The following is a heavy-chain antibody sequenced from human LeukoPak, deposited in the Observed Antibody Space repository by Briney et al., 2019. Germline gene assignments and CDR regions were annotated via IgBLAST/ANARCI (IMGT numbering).Heavy chain of an antibody. Sequence: GGSLRLSCAASGFTFSSYTMSWVRQAPGKGLEWVSTITTGDGNTYYADSVKGRFTVSRDNSKNTLFLQMNSLRAEDTAVYYCAKDGGLWVSAHWGDSWGRGTLVTVSS. CDR2: ITTGDGNT. CDR1: GFTFSSYT. CDR3: AKDGGLWVSAHWGDS. J-gene: IGHJ4*02. V-gene: IGHV3-23*01. D-gene: IGHD7-27*01.